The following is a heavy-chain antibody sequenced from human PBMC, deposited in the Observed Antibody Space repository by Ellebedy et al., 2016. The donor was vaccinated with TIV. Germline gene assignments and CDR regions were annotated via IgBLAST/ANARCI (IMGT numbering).Heavy chain of an antibody. J-gene: IGHJ4*02. CDR2: ISAYNGNT. CDR1: GYSFTSYW. Sequence: GESLKISCKGSGYSFTSYWISWVRQAPGQGLEWMGWISAYNGNTNYAQKLQGRVTMTTDASTNTAYMELRSLRSDDTAVYYCARGLEYSSSSGFDYWGQGTLVTVSS. CDR3: ARGLEYSSSSGFDY. V-gene: IGHV1-18*04. D-gene: IGHD6-6*01.